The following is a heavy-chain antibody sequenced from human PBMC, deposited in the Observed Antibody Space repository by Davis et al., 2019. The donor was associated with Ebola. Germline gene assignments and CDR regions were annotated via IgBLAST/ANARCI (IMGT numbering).Heavy chain of an antibody. D-gene: IGHD1-26*01. V-gene: IGHV4-34*01. CDR2: INHSGST. CDR1: GGSFSGYY. Sequence: MPGGSLRLSCAVYGGSFSGYYWTWIRQPPGKGLEWIGEINHSGSTNYNPSLKSRVTISVDTSKNQFSLKLSSVTAADTAVYYCARRVGATWSWFDPWGQGTLVTVSS. CDR3: ARRVGATWSWFDP. J-gene: IGHJ5*02.